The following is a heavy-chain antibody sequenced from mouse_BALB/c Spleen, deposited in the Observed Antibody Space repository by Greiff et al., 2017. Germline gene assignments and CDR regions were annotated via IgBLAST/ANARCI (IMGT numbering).Heavy chain of an antibody. V-gene: IGHV1-69*02. CDR1: GYTFTSYW. Sequence: VQLQQPGAELVRPGASVKLSCKASGYTFTSYWINWVKQRPGQGLEWIGNIYPSDSYTNYNQKFEDKATLTVDKSSSTAYMQLSSPTSEDSAVYYCTREGDWYFDVWGAGTTVTVSS. CDR3: TREGDWYFDV. CDR2: IYPSDSYT. J-gene: IGHJ1*01.